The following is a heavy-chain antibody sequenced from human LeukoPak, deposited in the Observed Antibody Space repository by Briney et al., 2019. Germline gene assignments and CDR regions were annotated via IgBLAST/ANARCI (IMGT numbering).Heavy chain of an antibody. CDR3: AKDWSTDWSNWFDS. CDR1: GFTISSYG. Sequence: SGGSLRLSCAASGFTISSYGMHWVRQAPGKGLEWVAFTRPDGSNKHYGDSVQGRFTISRDNSRNTLYLQMNSLRVEDTAMYYCAKDWSTDWSNWFDSWGPGSLVTVSS. CDR2: TRPDGSNK. D-gene: IGHD3-3*01. V-gene: IGHV3-30*02. J-gene: IGHJ5*01.